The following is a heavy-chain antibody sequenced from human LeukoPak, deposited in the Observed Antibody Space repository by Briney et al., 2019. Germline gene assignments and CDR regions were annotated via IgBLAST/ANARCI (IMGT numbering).Heavy chain of an antibody. D-gene: IGHD6-19*01. J-gene: IGHJ4*02. V-gene: IGHV3-7*01. CDR1: GFTFSSYW. CDR3: ARGYSSGWYGVFGY. CDR2: IKQDGSEK. Sequence: GGSPRLSCAASGFTFSSYWMSWVRQAPGKGLEWVANIKQDGSEKYYVDSVKGRFTISRDNAKNSLYLQMNSLRAEDTAVYYCARGYSSGWYGVFGYWGQGTLVTVSS.